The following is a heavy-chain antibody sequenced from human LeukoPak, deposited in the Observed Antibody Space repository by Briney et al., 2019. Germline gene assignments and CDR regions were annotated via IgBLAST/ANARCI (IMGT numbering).Heavy chain of an antibody. V-gene: IGHV3-7*01. CDR1: GFIFSTYW. J-gene: IGHJ4*02. Sequence: GGSLRLSCAASGFIFSTYWMSWVRQAPGKGLEWVANIKQDGGEEHYVDSVKGRFTISRDNAKNSLYLQMNSLRAEDTAVYHCARDKSADYGDSYFDSWGQGILVTVSS. D-gene: IGHD4-17*01. CDR2: IKQDGGEE. CDR3: ARDKSADYGDSYFDS.